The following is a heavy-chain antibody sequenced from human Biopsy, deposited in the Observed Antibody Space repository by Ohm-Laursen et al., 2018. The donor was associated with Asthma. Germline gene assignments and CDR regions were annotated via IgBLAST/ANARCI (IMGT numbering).Heavy chain of an antibody. D-gene: IGHD1-26*01. Sequence: SLRLSCAASGFTFSNYGTHWVRQAPGKGLDWVAVISFDGSNKNYTDSVKGRFTISRDNSRNTLHLQMNGLRAEDTAVYYCAKDVFPGWELRRGPDYWGQGTLVTVSS. CDR1: GFTFSNYG. CDR3: AKDVFPGWELRRGPDY. V-gene: IGHV3-30*18. J-gene: IGHJ4*02. CDR2: ISFDGSNK.